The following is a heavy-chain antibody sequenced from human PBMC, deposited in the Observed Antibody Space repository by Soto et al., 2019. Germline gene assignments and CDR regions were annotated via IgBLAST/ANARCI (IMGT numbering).Heavy chain of an antibody. D-gene: IGHD1-26*01. J-gene: IGHJ3*02. CDR2: IYYSGST. CDR3: ATSMVGDAFDI. Sequence: SETLSLTCTVSVGSISSSSYYWGWIRQHPGKGLEWIGYIYYSGSTYYNPSLKSRVTISVDTSKNQFSLKLSSVTAADTAVYYCATSMVGDAFDIWGQGTMVTVS. CDR1: VGSISSSSYY. V-gene: IGHV4-31*03.